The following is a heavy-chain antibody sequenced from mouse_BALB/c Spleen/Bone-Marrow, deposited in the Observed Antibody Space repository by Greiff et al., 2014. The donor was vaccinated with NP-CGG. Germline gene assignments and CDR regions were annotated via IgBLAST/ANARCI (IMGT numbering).Heavy chain of an antibody. J-gene: IGHJ3*01. CDR3: ARFGYSFAY. CDR1: GYTFTSYW. CDR2: IYPGDGDT. D-gene: IGHD2-3*01. Sequence: QVTLKESGAELARPGASVKLSCKASGYTFTSYWMQWVKQRPGQGLEWIGTIYPGDGDTRYTQKFKGKATLTADKSSSTAYMQLSSLASEDSAVYYCARFGYSFAYWGQGTLVTVSA. V-gene: IGHV1-87*01.